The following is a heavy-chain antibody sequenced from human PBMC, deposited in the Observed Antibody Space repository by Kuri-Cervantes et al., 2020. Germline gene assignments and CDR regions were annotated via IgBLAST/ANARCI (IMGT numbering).Heavy chain of an antibody. CDR1: GGTFSSYA. J-gene: IGHJ5*02. D-gene: IGHD1-1*01. CDR3: ARDRGLERSWFDP. CDR2: ISAYNGDT. Sequence: ASVKVSCKASGGTFSSYAISWVRQAPGQGLEWMGWISAYNGDTNYAQKFQGRVTITRDTSASTAYMELSSLRSEDTAVYYCARDRGLERSWFDPWGQGTLVTVSS. V-gene: IGHV1-18*01.